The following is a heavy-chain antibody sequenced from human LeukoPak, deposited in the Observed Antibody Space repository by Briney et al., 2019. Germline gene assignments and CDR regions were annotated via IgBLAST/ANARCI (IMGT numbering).Heavy chain of an antibody. CDR2: IYHSGST. V-gene: IGHV4-4*02. CDR1: GGSISSSNW. J-gene: IGHJ6*02. CDR3: ASRGGGWLGGYYYYYGMDV. Sequence: SGTLSLTCAVSGGSISSSNWWSWVRQPPGKGLEWIGEIYHSGSTNYNPSLKGRVTISVDKSKNQFSLKLSSVTAADTAVYYCASRGGGWLGGYYYYYGMDVWGQGTTVTVSS. D-gene: IGHD6-19*01.